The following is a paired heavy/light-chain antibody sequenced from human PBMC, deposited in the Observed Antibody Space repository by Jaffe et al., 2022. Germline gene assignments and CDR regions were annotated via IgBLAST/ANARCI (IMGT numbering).Heavy chain of an antibody. D-gene: IGHD2-2*01. CDR3: AKSRGDY. V-gene: IGHV3-23*01. J-gene: IGHJ4*02. CDR1: GFTFSKYD. Sequence: EVQLLESGGGLVQPGGSLRLSCAASGFTFSKYDMNWVRQAPGKGLEWVSDIRGSDGRTFYADSVKGRFTISRDNSKNTLYLQMNNLRAEDTAVYYCAKSRGDYWGQGTLVTVSS. CDR2: IRGSDGRT.
Light chain of an antibody. J-gene: IGKJ1*01. V-gene: IGKV2-30*02. CDR3: LQGTHWTWS. Sequence: DVVMTQSPLSLPVTVGQPASITCRSSQSLVHRDGNTYLNWFQQRPGQSPRRLISMVSKRDSGVPDRFSGSGSGTDFTLKISRVEAEDVGVYYCLQGTHWTWSFGQGTKVEIK. CDR1: QSLVHRDGNTY. CDR2: MVS.